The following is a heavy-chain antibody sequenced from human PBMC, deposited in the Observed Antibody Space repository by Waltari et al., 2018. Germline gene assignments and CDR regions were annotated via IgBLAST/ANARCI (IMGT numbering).Heavy chain of an antibody. CDR2: IRSKPNNYAT. D-gene: IGHD6-13*01. Sequence: EVQVVESGGGLVQPGGSLKLSCATSGFTFSGSTIHWVRQNSGKGLEWIVRIRSKPNNYATRYTASVEGRFTISRDDSENTAYLQMSSLMTEDTAVYYCTGGAVTGTDFWGQGTLVTVSS. CDR3: TGGAVTGTDF. J-gene: IGHJ4*02. V-gene: IGHV3-73*01. CDR1: GFTFSGST.